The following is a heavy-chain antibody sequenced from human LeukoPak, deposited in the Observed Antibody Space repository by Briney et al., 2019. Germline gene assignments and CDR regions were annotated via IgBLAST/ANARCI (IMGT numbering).Heavy chain of an antibody. J-gene: IGHJ4*02. CDR1: GFTFSDYW. CDR3: ATHTYYYDSSAYSGY. V-gene: IGHV3-7*01. D-gene: IGHD3-22*01. Sequence: PGGSLRLSCAASGFTFSDYWMSWVRQAPGKGLEWVANIKQDGSEKYYVDSVKGRFTISRDNTQNSLFLQMNSLRVGDTAVYYCATHTYYYDSSAYSGYWGQGTLVTVSS. CDR2: IKQDGSEK.